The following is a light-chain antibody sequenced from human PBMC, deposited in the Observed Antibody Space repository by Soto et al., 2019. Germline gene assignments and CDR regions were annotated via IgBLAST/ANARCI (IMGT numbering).Light chain of an antibody. J-gene: IGKJ3*01. V-gene: IGKV1-5*01. CDR3: QQYDNYPHT. CDR2: DAS. Sequence: IQMTQSHDPLYASVGDRVTFTCRASQSVRSWLAWYQQKPGTAPNLLIFDASRLENGVPSRFSGSGSGTEFTLTIISLQPDDFVTYYCQQYDNYPHTFGRGTKVDIK. CDR1: QSVRSW.